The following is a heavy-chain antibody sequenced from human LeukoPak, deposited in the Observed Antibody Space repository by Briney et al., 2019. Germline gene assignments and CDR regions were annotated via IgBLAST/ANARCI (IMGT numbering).Heavy chain of an antibody. D-gene: IGHD1-26*01. CDR2: INPNSRAT. CDR3: VRSYSRAYYQLDY. J-gene: IGHJ4*02. CDR1: GYTFTAYY. Sequence: GASVKVSCKASGYTFTAYYIHWVRQAPGQGLEWMGWINPNSRATNYAQKFQGRVTMTRDTSITTAYMELSSLRSDDTAVYYCVRSYSRAYYQLDYWGQGTLVTVSS. V-gene: IGHV1-2*02.